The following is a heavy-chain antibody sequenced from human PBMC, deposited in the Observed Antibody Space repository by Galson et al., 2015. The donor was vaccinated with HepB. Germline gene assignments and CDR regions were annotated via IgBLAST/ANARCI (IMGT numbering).Heavy chain of an antibody. J-gene: IGHJ4*02. Sequence: SVKVSCKASGYTFTSYYMHWVRQAPGQGLEWMGIINPSGGSTSYAQKFQGRVTMTRDTSTSTVYMELSSLRSEDTAVYYCARQIRYGSGTQAPFDYWGQGTLVTVSS. CDR3: ARQIRYGSGTQAPFDY. D-gene: IGHD3-10*01. CDR1: GYTFTSYY. CDR2: INPSGGST. V-gene: IGHV1-46*01.